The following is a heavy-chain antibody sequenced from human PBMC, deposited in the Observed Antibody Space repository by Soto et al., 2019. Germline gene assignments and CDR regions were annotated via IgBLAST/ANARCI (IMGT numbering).Heavy chain of an antibody. CDR1: GFTFRSDG. CDR3: GKGTLDCSGGDCPLYYYYGMDV. CDR2: ISNDGSNK. J-gene: IGHJ6*02. V-gene: IGHV3-30*18. D-gene: IGHD2-21*02. Sequence: PGGALRLSCAASGFTFRSDGMHWVRQAPGKGLEWLAVISNDGSNKYLADSVKGRLALSRDNSRNTLYLQINSLRVEDTAVYYCGKGTLDCSGGDCPLYYYYGMDVWGQGTTVTVSS.